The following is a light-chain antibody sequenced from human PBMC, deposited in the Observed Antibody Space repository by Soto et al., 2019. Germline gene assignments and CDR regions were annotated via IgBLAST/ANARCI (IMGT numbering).Light chain of an antibody. CDR3: QQYGSSPT. V-gene: IGKV3-20*01. Sequence: EIVLTQSPGTLSLSPGERATLSCRASQSVSSSYLAWYQQKPGQAPRLLIYGASSRATGIPDRFSGSGSGTDFTLTINRLQPDAFAVYSCQQYGSSPTFGQGTKVEIK. J-gene: IGKJ1*01. CDR2: GAS. CDR1: QSVSSSY.